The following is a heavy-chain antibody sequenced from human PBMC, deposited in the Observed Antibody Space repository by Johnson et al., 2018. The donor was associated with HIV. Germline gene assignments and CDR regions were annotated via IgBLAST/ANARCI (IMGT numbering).Heavy chain of an antibody. Sequence: VQLVESGGGLVQPGGSLRLSCAASGFTFSSYAMHWVRLAPGKGLEWVSGIRWNSCSIAYVDSVKGRFTIYRDTAKNSLYLQMNSLRAEDTAVYYCAKELYDILTGSPGAFDIWGQGTMVTVSS. J-gene: IGHJ3*02. V-gene: IGHV3-9*01. CDR2: IRWNSCSI. CDR3: AKELYDILTGSPGAFDI. CDR1: GFTFSSYA. D-gene: IGHD3-9*01.